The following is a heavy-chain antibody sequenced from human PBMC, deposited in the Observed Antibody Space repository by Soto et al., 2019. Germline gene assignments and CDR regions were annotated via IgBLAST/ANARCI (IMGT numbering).Heavy chain of an antibody. CDR3: AKAGPGRSTGMGY. CDR1: GFTFSSYG. CDR2: ISYDGSNK. J-gene: IGHJ4*02. V-gene: IGHV3-30*18. D-gene: IGHD1-1*01. Sequence: QVQLVESGGGVVQPGRSLRLSCAASGFTFSSYGMHWVRQAPGKGLEWVAVISYDGSNKYYADSVKGRFTISRDNSKNTLYLQMNSLRAEDTAVYYCAKAGPGRSTGMGYWGQGTLVTVSS.